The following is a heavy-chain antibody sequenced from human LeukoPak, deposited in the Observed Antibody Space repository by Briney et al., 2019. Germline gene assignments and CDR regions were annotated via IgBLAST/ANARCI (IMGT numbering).Heavy chain of an antibody. J-gene: IGHJ6*02. V-gene: IGHV3-30*03. Sequence: GRSLRLSCAASGFTFRSYVMYWVRQAPGRGLEWVAVIGYDGNNKYYGDSVKGRFTITRDNSKNTVYVQMNSPRAEDTAVYYCARGGGSGYGYYYGLDVWGQGTTVTVSS. CDR1: GFTFRSYV. CDR2: IGYDGNNK. D-gene: IGHD5-12*01. CDR3: ARGGGSGYGYYYGLDV.